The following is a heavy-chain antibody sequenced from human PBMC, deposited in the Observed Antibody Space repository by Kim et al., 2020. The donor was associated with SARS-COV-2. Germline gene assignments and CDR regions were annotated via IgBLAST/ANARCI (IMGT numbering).Heavy chain of an antibody. D-gene: IGHD3-16*01. CDR1: GFTFSSYA. J-gene: IGHJ6*02. V-gene: IGHV3-23*01. Sequence: GGSLRLSCAASGFTFSSYAMSWDRQAPGKGLERVSAISGSGGSTYYADSVKGRFTISRDNSKNTLYLQMNSLRAEDTAVYYCAKVQYGSWGNYGMDVWGQGTTVTVSS. CDR2: ISGSGGST. CDR3: AKVQYGSWGNYGMDV.